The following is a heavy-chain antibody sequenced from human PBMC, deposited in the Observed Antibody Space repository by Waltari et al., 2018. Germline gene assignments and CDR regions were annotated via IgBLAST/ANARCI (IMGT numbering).Heavy chain of an antibody. Sequence: QVHLVQSGAEMKKPGASVKVSCKTSGYTFIGYYIHWVRQAPGQGLEWMGRSNPNSGGTNYAQKFQSRVTMTTAYMELSRLESDDTAVYYCAIATRGGGYDPVDYWGQGTLVTVSP. CDR1: GYTFIGYY. CDR3: AIATRGGGYDPVDY. J-gene: IGHJ4*02. D-gene: IGHD5-12*01. V-gene: IGHV1-2*02. CDR2: SNPNSGGT.